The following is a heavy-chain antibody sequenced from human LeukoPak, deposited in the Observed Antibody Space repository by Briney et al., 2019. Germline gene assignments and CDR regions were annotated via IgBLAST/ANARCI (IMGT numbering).Heavy chain of an antibody. CDR3: ARVRGFGESFGFDP. V-gene: IGHV4-59*08. CDR2: IYYSGGT. D-gene: IGHD3-10*01. Sequence: PSETLSLTCTVSGGSISGYYWSWIRQPPGKGLEWIGYIYYSGGTNYNPSLKSRVTISVDTSENQFSLKLSSVTAADTAVYYCARVRGFGESFGFDPWGQGTLVTVSS. CDR1: GGSISGYY. J-gene: IGHJ5*02.